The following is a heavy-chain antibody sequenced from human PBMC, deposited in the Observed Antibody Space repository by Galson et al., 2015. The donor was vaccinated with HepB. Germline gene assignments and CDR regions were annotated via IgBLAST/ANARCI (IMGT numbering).Heavy chain of an antibody. D-gene: IGHD2-2*01. CDR2: ISGSGGTT. CDR3: AKGYCSSPSCQFDY. CDR1: GFTFTNYA. J-gene: IGHJ4*02. Sequence: SLRLSCAASGFTFTNYAMTWVRQAPGKGLEWVSGISGSGGTTYNADSVKGQFTISRDNSKNTLFLQMNSLRAEDMAVYYCAKGYCSSPSCQFDYWGQGTLVTVSS. V-gene: IGHV3-23*01.